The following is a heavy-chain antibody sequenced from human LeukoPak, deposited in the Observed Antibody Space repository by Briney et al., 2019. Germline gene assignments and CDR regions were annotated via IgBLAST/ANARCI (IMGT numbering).Heavy chain of an antibody. CDR2: ININSGGI. D-gene: IGHD3-3*01. V-gene: IGHV1-2*06. J-gene: IGHJ4*02. CDR1: GYTFIDYW. Sequence: ASVKVSCKASGYTFIDYWIHWVRQAPGQGLEWMGRININSGGINYAEKFQGRVTMTRATSISTAYMELSRLRFDDTAVYYCARDRDGGVGTIDYWGQGTLVPASS. CDR3: ARDRDGGVGTIDY.